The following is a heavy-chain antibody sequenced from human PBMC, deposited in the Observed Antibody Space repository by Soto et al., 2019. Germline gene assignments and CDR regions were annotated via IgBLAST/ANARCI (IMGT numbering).Heavy chain of an antibody. D-gene: IGHD2-2*01. CDR2: IYYSGST. J-gene: IGHJ6*02. V-gene: IGHV4-31*03. CDR3: AVSRDGYSMDV. CDR1: GGSISSGGYY. Sequence: QVQLQESGPGLVKPSQTLSLTCTVSGGSISSGGYYWSWIRQHPGKGLEWIGYIYYSGSTYYNPSLKSRVTISVDPSKEQFSLKLSSVTAADTAVYYCAVSRDGYSMDVWGQGTTVTVSS.